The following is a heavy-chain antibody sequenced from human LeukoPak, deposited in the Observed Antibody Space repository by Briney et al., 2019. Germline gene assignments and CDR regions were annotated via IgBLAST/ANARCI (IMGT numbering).Heavy chain of an antibody. Sequence: GGSLRLSCAASGFTFSTYEINWVRQAPGKGLEWLSHISTSGSSIHYADSVKGRFTISRDNAKNSLYLQMNSLRAEDTAVYYCASLRGYSGYEIDYWGQGTLVTVSS. D-gene: IGHD5-12*01. V-gene: IGHV3-48*03. J-gene: IGHJ4*02. CDR3: ASLRGYSGYEIDY. CDR1: GFTFSTYE. CDR2: ISTSGSSI.